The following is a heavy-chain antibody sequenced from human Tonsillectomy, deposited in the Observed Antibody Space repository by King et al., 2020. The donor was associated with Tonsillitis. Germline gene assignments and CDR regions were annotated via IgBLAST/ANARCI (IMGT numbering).Heavy chain of an antibody. V-gene: IGHV3-30*02. CDR2: IRYDGSDK. CDR1: GFSFSTYV. Sequence: VQLVESGGNVVQPGGSLRLSCAASGFSFSTYVMYWVRQAPGKGLEWVAFIRYDGSDKYFADSVKGRFTISRDNSKNTLYLQMNSLGGDDPAVYYCAKAAANYDFWSAFADWGQGTLVTVSS. J-gene: IGHJ1*01. D-gene: IGHD3-3*01. CDR3: AKAAANYDFWSAFAD.